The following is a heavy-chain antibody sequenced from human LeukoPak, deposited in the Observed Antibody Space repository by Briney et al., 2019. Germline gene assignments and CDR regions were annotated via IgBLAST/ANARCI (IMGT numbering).Heavy chain of an antibody. D-gene: IGHD5-12*01. CDR1: GFTFITYA. V-gene: IGHV3-30*04. CDR3: ASSRGYSDYDSDY. J-gene: IGHJ4*02. Sequence: GSLLLSCAASGFTFITYAMHWVRQAPGKGLEWVAVISDDGSNKYYADSVKGRFTISRDNSKNTLYLQMNSLRPEDAAVYFCASSRGYSDYDSDYWGQGTLVTVSS. CDR2: ISDDGSNK.